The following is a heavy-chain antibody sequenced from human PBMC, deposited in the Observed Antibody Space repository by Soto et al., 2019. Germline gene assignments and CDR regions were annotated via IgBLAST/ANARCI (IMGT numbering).Heavy chain of an antibody. CDR1: GGTFSSYT. V-gene: IGHV1-69*02. CDR3: ATSRRRTGTDGDY. CDR2: IIPILGIA. J-gene: IGHJ4*02. D-gene: IGHD1-1*01. Sequence: QVQLVQSGAEVKKPGSSVKVSCKASGGTFSSYTISWVRQAPGQGLEWMGRIIPILGIANYAQKFQGRVTITADKSTSTAYMELSSLRSEDTAVYYCATSRRRTGTDGDYWGQGTLVTVSS.